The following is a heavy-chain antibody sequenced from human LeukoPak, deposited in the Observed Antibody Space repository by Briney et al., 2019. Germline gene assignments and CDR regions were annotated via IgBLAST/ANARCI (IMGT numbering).Heavy chain of an antibody. CDR3: AREAPYCSGGSCYSRYYYYYMDV. D-gene: IGHD2-15*01. V-gene: IGHV3-53*01. J-gene: IGHJ6*03. CDR2: IYSGGST. Sequence: GGSLRLSCAASGFTFSSYWMSWVRQAPGKGLEWVSVIYSGGSTYYADSVKGRFTISRDNSKNTLYLQMNSLRAEDTAVYYCAREAPYCSGGSCYSRYYYYYMDVWGKGTTVTVSS. CDR1: GFTFSSYW.